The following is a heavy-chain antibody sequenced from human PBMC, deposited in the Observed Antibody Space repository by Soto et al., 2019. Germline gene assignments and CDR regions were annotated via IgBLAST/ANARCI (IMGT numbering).Heavy chain of an antibody. Sequence: SETLSLTCTVSGGSISSGGYYWSWIRQHPGKGLEWIGYIYYSGSTYYNPSLKSRVTISVDTSKDQFSLKLSSVTAADTAVYYCASAAGVVPANFDYWGQGTLVTVSS. CDR2: IYYSGST. CDR3: ASAAGVVPANFDY. CDR1: GGSISSGGYY. D-gene: IGHD2-2*01. V-gene: IGHV4-31*03. J-gene: IGHJ4*02.